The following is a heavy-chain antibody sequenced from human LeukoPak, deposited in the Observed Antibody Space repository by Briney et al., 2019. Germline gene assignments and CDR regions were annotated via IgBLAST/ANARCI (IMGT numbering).Heavy chain of an antibody. D-gene: IGHD5-18*01. V-gene: IGHV1-24*01. J-gene: IGHJ4*02. Sequence: ASVKVSCKVSGYTLTELSMHWVRQAPGKGREWMGGFDPEDGETIYAQKFQGRVTMTEDTSTDTAYMELSSLRSEDTAVYYCATTYSYGLNFDYWGQGTLVTVSS. CDR1: GYTLTELS. CDR3: ATTYSYGLNFDY. CDR2: FDPEDGET.